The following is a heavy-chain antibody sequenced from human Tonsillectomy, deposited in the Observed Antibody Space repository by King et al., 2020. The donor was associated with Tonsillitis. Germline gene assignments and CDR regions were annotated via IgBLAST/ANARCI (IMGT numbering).Heavy chain of an antibody. CDR1: GGSFSGYY. V-gene: IGHV4-34*01. D-gene: IGHD2-15*01. Sequence: VQLQQWGAGLLKPSETLSLTCAVYGGSFSGYYWSWIRQPPGKGLEWIGEINHSGSTNYNPSLKSRVTISVDTSKNQFSLKLSSVTAADTAVYYCARSSSFPHCSGGSCYYNWFDPWGQGTLVTVSS. CDR2: INHSGST. J-gene: IGHJ5*02. CDR3: ARSSSFPHCSGGSCYYNWFDP.